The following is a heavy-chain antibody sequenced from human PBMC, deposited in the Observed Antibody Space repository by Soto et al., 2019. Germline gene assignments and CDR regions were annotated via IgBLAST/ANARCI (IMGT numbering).Heavy chain of an antibody. CDR1: GGTFSSYA. V-gene: IGHV1-69*01. Sequence: QVQLVQSGAEVKKPGSSVKVSCKASGGTFSSYAISWVRQAPGQGLEWMGGIIPIFGTANYAQKFQGRVTITADESTSTAYMELSSLRSEDTAVYYCASSPGVVVVAAISWFAPWGQGTLVTVSS. D-gene: IGHD2-15*01. CDR2: IIPIFGTA. J-gene: IGHJ5*02. CDR3: ASSPGVVVVAAISWFAP.